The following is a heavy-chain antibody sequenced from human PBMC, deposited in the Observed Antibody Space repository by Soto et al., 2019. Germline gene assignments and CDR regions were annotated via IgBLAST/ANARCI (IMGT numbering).Heavy chain of an antibody. J-gene: IGHJ6*02. V-gene: IGHV3-21*01. CDR2: ISSSSSYI. CDR1: GFTFSSYS. D-gene: IGHD2-2*01. Sequence: EVQLVESGGGLVKPGGSLRLSCAASGFTFSSYSMNWVRQAPGKGLEWVSSISSSSSYIYYADSVKGRFTISRDNAKNSLDLQMNSLRAEDTAVYYCARSPGGCSSTSCSYYYYYGMDVWGQGTTVTVSS. CDR3: ARSPGGCSSTSCSYYYYYGMDV.